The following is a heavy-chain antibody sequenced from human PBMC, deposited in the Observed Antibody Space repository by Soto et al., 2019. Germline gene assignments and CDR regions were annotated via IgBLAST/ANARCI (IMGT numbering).Heavy chain of an antibody. D-gene: IGHD3-10*01. J-gene: IGHJ4*02. CDR2: INPSGGST. V-gene: IGHV1-46*03. CDR3: ARVLREFGELYATGDY. CDR1: GYTFTSYY. Sequence: QVQLVQSGAEVKKPGASVKVSCKASGYTFTSYYMHWVRQAPGQGLEWMGIINPSGGSTSYAQKFQGRVTMTRDTSTSTVYMELSSLRSEDTAVYYCARVLREFGELYATGDYWGQGTLVTVSS.